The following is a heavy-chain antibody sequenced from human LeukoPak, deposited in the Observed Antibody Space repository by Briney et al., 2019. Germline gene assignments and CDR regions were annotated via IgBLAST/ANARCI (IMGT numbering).Heavy chain of an antibody. V-gene: IGHV3-23*01. CDR2: ISGSGGST. D-gene: IGHD3-22*01. J-gene: IGHJ4*02. Sequence: GGSLRLSCAASGFTFSSYAMSWVRQAPGKGLEWVSAISGSGGSTYYADSVKGRFTISRDNSKNTLYLQMNSLRAEDTAVYYCAKGGTDYYDSSGYLAPDYWGQGTLVTVSS. CDR1: GFTFSSYA. CDR3: AKGGTDYYDSSGYLAPDY.